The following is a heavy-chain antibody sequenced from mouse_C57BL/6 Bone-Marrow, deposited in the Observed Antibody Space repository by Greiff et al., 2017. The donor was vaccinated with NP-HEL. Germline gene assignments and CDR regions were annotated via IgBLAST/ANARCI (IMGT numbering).Heavy chain of an antibody. CDR3: ARSGWLLRGY. CDR1: GYTFTSYG. J-gene: IGHJ2*01. Sequence: QVQLKESGAELARPGASVKLSCKASGYTFTSYGISWVKQRTGQGLEWIGEIYPRSGNNYYNEKFKGKATLTADKSTSTAYMQLRSLTSEDSAVYFCARSGWLLRGYWCQGTTLTVSS. D-gene: IGHD2-3*01. CDR2: IYPRSGNN. V-gene: IGHV1-81*01.